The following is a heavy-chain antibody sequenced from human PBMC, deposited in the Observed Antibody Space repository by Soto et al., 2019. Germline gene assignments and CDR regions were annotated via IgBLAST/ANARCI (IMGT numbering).Heavy chain of an antibody. CDR1: GYTFTSYY. CDR3: ARDSPQYSSWDEVSYYYYGMDV. D-gene: IGHD6-6*01. Sequence: ASVKVSCKASGYTFTSYYMHWVRQAPGQGLEWMGIINPSGGSTSYAQKFQGRVTMTRDTSTSTVHMELSSLRSEDTAVYYCARDSPQYSSWDEVSYYYYGMDVWGQGTTVTVSS. CDR2: INPSGGST. V-gene: IGHV1-46*01. J-gene: IGHJ6*02.